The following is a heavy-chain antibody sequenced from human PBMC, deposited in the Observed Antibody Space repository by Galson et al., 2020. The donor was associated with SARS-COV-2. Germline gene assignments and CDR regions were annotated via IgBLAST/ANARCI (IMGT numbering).Heavy chain of an antibody. Sequence: GESLKISCKGSGYSFTRYWIGWVRQMPGKGLEWMGIIHPGDSDTSYRPSFQGQVTISADKSISTAYRQWSSLKASDTAMYYCARLDSVFVCLDYWGQGTLVTVSS. CDR1: GYSFTRYW. J-gene: IGHJ4*02. CDR3: ARLDSVFVCLDY. V-gene: IGHV5-51*01. D-gene: IGHD3-10*02. CDR2: IHPGDSDT.